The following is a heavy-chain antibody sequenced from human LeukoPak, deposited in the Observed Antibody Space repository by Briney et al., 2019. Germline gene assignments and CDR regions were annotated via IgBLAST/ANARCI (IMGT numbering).Heavy chain of an antibody. CDR3: AGEGGATSFDI. CDR2: IWYDGSNK. Sequence: GGSETLPFAASGYTLSRYDMHWARQAPGKGLEWVAVIWYDGSNKYYADSVKGRFTISRDNSKNTLYLQMNSLRAEDTAVYYCAGEGGATSFDIWGQGTLVTVSS. D-gene: IGHD1-26*01. CDR1: GYTLSRYD. V-gene: IGHV3-33*01. J-gene: IGHJ4*03.